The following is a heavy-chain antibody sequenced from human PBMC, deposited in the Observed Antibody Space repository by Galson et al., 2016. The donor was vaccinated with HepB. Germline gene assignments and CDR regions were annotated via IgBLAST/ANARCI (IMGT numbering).Heavy chain of an antibody. D-gene: IGHD3-9*01. CDR1: GGSISSYY. Sequence: SETLSLTCTVSGGSISSYYWSWIRQPPGKGLEWIGYIYYSGSTKYNPSLKSRVTISIDTSKNKFSLKLSSVTAADTAVYYCARSDILTGYLDYWGQGTLVTVAS. J-gene: IGHJ4*02. CDR2: IYYSGST. V-gene: IGHV4-59*01. CDR3: ARSDILTGYLDY.